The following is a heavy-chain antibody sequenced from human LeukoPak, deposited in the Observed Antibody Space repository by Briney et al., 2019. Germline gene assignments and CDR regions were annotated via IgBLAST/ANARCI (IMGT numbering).Heavy chain of an antibody. D-gene: IGHD3-3*01. J-gene: IGHJ5*02. CDR2: INPSGGST. Sequence: RASVKVSCKASGYTFTSYYMHWVRQAPGQGLEWMGIINPSGGSTSYAQKFQGRVTMTRNTSISTAYMELSSLRSEDTAVYYCARAHHKDYDFWSGYKYNWFDPWGQGTLVTVSS. CDR1: GYTFTSYY. CDR3: ARAHHKDYDFWSGYKYNWFDP. V-gene: IGHV1-46*01.